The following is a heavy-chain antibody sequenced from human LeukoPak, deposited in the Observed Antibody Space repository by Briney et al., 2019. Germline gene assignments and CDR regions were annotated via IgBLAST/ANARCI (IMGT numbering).Heavy chain of an antibody. CDR1: GFTFSSYA. V-gene: IGHV3-23*01. CDR2: ISGSGGST. CDR3: AGPLAPSPRFDP. D-gene: IGHD2-2*01. Sequence: GGSLRLSCAASGFTFSSYAMSWVRQAPGKGLEWVSAISGSGGSTYYADSVKGRFTISRDNAKNSLYLQMNSLRAEDTAVYYCAGPLAPSPRFDPWGQGNLVTVPS. J-gene: IGHJ5*02.